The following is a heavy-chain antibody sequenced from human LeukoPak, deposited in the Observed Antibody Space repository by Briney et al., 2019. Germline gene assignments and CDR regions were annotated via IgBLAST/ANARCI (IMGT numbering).Heavy chain of an antibody. J-gene: IGHJ4*02. V-gene: IGHV3-23*01. Sequence: PGGSLRLSCAASEFSVGSNYMTWVRQAPGKGLEWVSGISGSGGSTYYADSVKGRFTISRDNSKNTLYLQMNSLRAEDTAVYYCAKDNGIVAPSIPLDYWGQGTLVTVSS. D-gene: IGHD5-12*01. CDR2: ISGSGGST. CDR1: EFSVGSNY. CDR3: AKDNGIVAPSIPLDY.